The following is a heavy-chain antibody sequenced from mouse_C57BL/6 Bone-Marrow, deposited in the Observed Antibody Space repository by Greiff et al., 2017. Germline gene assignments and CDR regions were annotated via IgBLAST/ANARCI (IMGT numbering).Heavy chain of an antibody. D-gene: IGHD2-10*01. V-gene: IGHV7-1*01. CDR1: GFTFSDFY. CDR2: SSNKANDYTT. CDR3: ARDAPYDGNPFAY. J-gene: IGHJ3*01. Sequence: EVKLMESGGGLVQSGRSLRLSCATSGFTFSDFYMEWVRPAPGKGLEWIAASSNKANDYTTEYSAPVKGRFIVSRDTSQSILYLQLNALRAEVTAMYYCARDAPYDGNPFAYWGQGTLVTVSA.